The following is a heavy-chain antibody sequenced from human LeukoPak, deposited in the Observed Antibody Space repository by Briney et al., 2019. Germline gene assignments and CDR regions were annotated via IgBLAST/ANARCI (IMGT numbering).Heavy chain of an antibody. V-gene: IGHV4-38-2*02. CDR1: GYSISSGYY. J-gene: IGHJ5*02. D-gene: IGHD6-13*01. CDR2: IYHTGST. Sequence: PSETLSLTCTVSGYSISSGYYWAWLRQTPGKGLEWIGNIYHTGSTYYNPSLKSRVTISVDTSRNQFSLKLNSVTTADTAVYYCARGYSSSWCLNWFDPWGQGTLVTVSS. CDR3: ARGYSSSWCLNWFDP.